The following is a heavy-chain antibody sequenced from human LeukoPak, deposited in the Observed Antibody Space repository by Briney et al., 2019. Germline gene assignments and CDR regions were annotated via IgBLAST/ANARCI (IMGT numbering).Heavy chain of an antibody. Sequence: SETLSLTCTVSGGSISSYYWSWIRQPPGKGLEWIGYIYYSGSTNYNPSLKSRVTISVDTSKNQFSLKLSSVTAADTAVYYCASYTPSSSWYDYYYGMDVWGQGTTDTVSS. CDR1: GGSISSYY. D-gene: IGHD6-13*01. CDR3: ASYTPSSSWYDYYYGMDV. J-gene: IGHJ6*02. V-gene: IGHV4-59*08. CDR2: IYYSGST.